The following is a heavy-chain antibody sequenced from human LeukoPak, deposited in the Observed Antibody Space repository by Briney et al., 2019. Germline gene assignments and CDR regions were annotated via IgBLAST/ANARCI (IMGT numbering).Heavy chain of an antibody. V-gene: IGHV3-7*01. Sequence: PGGSLRLSCAASGFTFNNYWMIWVRQAPGMGLEWVANIKQDGSEKYYVDSVKGRFTISRDIAKNSLYLQMNSLRAEDTAVYYCARDRPQQWLVRGQRGYYYYMDVWGKGTTVTISS. D-gene: IGHD6-19*01. J-gene: IGHJ6*03. CDR2: IKQDGSEK. CDR1: GFTFNNYW. CDR3: ARDRPQQWLVRGQRGYYYYMDV.